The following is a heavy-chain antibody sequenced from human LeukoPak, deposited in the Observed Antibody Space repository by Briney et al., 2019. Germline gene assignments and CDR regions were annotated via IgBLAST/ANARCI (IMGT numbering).Heavy chain of an antibody. V-gene: IGHV4/OR15-8*01. D-gene: IGHD3-16*01. Sequence: SETLSLTCAVSGGTISSRGLWTWLRQPPGKGLEWIGDIFHSGGANYNLSLRSRLTLSVDKSENQFSLRLSSVTAADTAVYYCARGHYDSVIGYLNDYY. J-gene: IGHJ6*01. CDR2: IFHSGGA. CDR3: ARGHYDSVIGYLNDYY. CDR1: GGTISSRGL.